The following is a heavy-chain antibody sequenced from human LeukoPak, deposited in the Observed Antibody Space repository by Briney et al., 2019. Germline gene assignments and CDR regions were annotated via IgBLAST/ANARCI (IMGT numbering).Heavy chain of an antibody. Sequence: SVKVSCKASGGTFSSYAISWVRQAPGQGLEWMGGIIPIFGTANYAQKFQGRVTITADESTSTAYMELSSLRSEDTAVYYCARQARSYGGNSNFDYWGQGTLVTVSS. J-gene: IGHJ4*02. V-gene: IGHV1-69*13. CDR1: GGTFSSYA. CDR2: IIPIFGTA. D-gene: IGHD4-23*01. CDR3: ARQARSYGGNSNFDY.